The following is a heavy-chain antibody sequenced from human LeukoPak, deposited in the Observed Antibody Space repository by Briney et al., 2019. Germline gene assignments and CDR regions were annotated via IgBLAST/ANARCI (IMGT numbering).Heavy chain of an antibody. CDR1: GGSISSSNW. CDR2: IYHSGST. V-gene: IGHV4-4*02. J-gene: IGHJ6*02. CDR3: ARVVRGDGDPYYYYGMDV. Sequence: PSQTLSLTCAVSGGSISSSNWWSWVRQPPGKGLEWIGEIYHSGSTNYNPSLKSRVTISVDKSKNQFSLKLSSVTAADTAVYYCARVVRGDGDPYYYYGMDVWGQGTTVTVSS. D-gene: IGHD4-17*01.